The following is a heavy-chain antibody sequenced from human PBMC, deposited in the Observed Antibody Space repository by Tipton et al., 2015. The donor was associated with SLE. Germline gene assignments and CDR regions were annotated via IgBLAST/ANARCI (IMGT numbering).Heavy chain of an antibody. CDR2: INHSGST. CDR1: GGSFSGYY. CDR3: ARDDEGSSYYDFWSVYVWAI. Sequence: TLSLTCAVYGGSFSGYYWSWIRQPPGKGLEWIGEINHSGSTNYNPSLKSRVTISVDTSKNQFSLKLSSVTAADTAVYYCARDDEGSSYYDFWSVYVWAIWGQGTMVTVSS. V-gene: IGHV4-34*01. J-gene: IGHJ3*02. D-gene: IGHD3-3*01.